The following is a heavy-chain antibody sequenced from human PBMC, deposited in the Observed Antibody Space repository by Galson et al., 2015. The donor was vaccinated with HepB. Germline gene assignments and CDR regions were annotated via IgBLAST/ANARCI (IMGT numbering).Heavy chain of an antibody. V-gene: IGHV1-69*01. CDR1: GVTFSNYA. CDR3: ARQHDTSGYYPY. CDR2: IIPLFGSA. J-gene: IGHJ4*02. Sequence: SCKASGVTFSNYAISWLRQAPGQGLEWMGGIIPLFGSANYAQKLQGRATITADESTSTTYMELSSLRSEDTALYYCARQHDTSGYYPYWGQGTLVTVSS. D-gene: IGHD3-22*01.